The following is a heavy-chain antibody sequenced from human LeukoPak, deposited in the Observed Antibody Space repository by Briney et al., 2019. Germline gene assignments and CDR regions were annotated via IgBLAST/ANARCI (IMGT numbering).Heavy chain of an antibody. CDR1: GFTFSSYG. CDR2: ISYDGSNK. J-gene: IGHJ6*03. D-gene: IGHD4-17*01. CDR3: AKEGIYDYGADRYYYYYYMDV. V-gene: IGHV3-30*18. Sequence: GGSLRLSCAASGFTFSSYGMHWVRQAPGKGLEWVAVISYDGSNKYYADSVKGRFTISRDNSKNTLYLQMNSLRAEDTAVYYCAKEGIYDYGADRYYYYYYMDVWGKGTTVTVSS.